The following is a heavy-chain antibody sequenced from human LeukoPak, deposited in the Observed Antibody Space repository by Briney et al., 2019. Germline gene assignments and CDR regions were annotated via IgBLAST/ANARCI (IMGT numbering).Heavy chain of an antibody. V-gene: IGHV3-64D*06. J-gene: IGHJ4*02. CDR3: VKGGLVRGITKFEY. Sequence: GGSLRLSCSASGFTFSTYAMHWVRQAPGKGLEYLSAISSNGSSTSYADSVKGRFTISRDNSKNTLYIQMSSLKVEDTALYYCVKGGLVRGITKFEYWGQGTLVTVSS. CDR1: GFTFSTYA. CDR2: ISSNGSST. D-gene: IGHD3-10*01.